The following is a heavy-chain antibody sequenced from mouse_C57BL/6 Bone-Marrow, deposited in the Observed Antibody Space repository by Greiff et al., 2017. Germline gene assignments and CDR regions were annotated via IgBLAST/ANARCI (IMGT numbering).Heavy chain of an antibody. CDR3: ARRSDY. CDR2: IDPSDSYT. J-gene: IGHJ2*01. CDR1: GYTFTSYW. Sequence: LMRPGTSVKLSCKASGYTFTSYWMHWVKQRPGQGLEWIGVIDPSDSYTNYNQKFKGKATLTVDTSSSTAYMQLSSLTSEDSAVYYCARRSDYWGQGTTLTVSS. V-gene: IGHV1-59*01.